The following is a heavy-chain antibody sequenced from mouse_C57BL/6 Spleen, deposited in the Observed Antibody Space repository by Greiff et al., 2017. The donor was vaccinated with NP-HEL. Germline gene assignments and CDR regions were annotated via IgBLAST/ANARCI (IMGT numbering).Heavy chain of an antibody. Sequence: VQLQQSVAELVRPGASVKLSCTASGFYIKNTYMHWVKQRPEQGLEWIGRIDPANGNTKYAPKFQGKAPITADTASNTAYLQLSSLSSEDTAIYYCARNYITTVVATDYYAMDYWGQGTSVTVSS. CDR3: ARNYITTVVATDYYAMDY. CDR1: GFYIKNTY. CDR2: IDPANGNT. D-gene: IGHD1-1*01. V-gene: IGHV14-3*01. J-gene: IGHJ4*01.